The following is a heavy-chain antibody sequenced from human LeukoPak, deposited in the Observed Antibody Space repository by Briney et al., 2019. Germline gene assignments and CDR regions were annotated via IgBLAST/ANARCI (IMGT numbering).Heavy chain of an antibody. J-gene: IGHJ4*02. Sequence: GGSLRLSCASSGFTFTNYAMTWVRQALGKGLEWGSTITASGESTHYADSVKGRFTISRDDSKNTLFLQMNSLRAEDTAVYHCAKFCSSLRVPPYTDHWGQGTLVTVSS. CDR3: AKFCSSLRVPPYTDH. CDR2: ITASGEST. CDR1: GFTFTNYA. V-gene: IGHV3-23*01. D-gene: IGHD6-13*01.